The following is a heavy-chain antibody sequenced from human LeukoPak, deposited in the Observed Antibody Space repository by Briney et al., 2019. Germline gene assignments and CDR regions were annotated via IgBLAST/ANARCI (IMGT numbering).Heavy chain of an antibody. CDR3: AKGLIDEGYSSYYMDV. CDR2: ISGSGGST. CDR1: GFTFSSYA. V-gene: IGHV3-23*01. J-gene: IGHJ6*03. Sequence: GGSLRLSCAASGFTFSSYAMSWVRQAPGKGLEWVSAISGSGGSTYYADSVKGRFTISRDNSKNTLYLQMNSLRAEDTAVYYCAKGLIDEGYSSYYMDVWGKGTTVTVSS. D-gene: IGHD6-13*01.